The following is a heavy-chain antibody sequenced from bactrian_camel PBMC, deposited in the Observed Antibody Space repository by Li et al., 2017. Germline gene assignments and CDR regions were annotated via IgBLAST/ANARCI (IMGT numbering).Heavy chain of an antibody. CDR1: EFTFSKYY. CDR2: LYGDGTNT. Sequence: HVQLVESGGGLVQDGGSLTLSCAASEFTFSKYYMNWVRQAPGKGLEWVSTLYGDGTNTAYADSVKGRFTLSRDNAKNTVYLQMNSLKSEDTARYYCARVRLVSGLYWYAMDTWGKGTQVTVS. V-gene: IGHV3-2*01. J-gene: IGHJ7*01. D-gene: IGHD2*01.